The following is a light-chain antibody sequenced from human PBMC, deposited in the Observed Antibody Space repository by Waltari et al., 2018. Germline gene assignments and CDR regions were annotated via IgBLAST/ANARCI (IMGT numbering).Light chain of an antibody. CDR1: QTIRTTY. Sequence: EIVLTQSPGTLSFSPGEGATLSCRTSQTIRTTYLTWYQQKPGQAPTLLIYGTFTRATGIPDRFTGSGSGTHFSLTISSLEPEDFATYYCQQYDISPLTFGGGTKVEIK. V-gene: IGKV3-20*01. CDR3: QQYDISPLT. CDR2: GTF. J-gene: IGKJ4*01.